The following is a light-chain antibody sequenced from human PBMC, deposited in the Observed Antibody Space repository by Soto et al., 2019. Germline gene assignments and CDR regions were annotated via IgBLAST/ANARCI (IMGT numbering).Light chain of an antibody. CDR2: RNN. V-gene: IGLV1-47*01. CDR3: AAWDDSLSAWV. Sequence: QAVLTQPPSASGTPGQRVTISCSGSSSNIGSNYVYWYQQLPGTAPKLLIYRNNQRPSGVPDRFSGSKSGTSASLGISGLRSGDGAEYYCAAWDDSLSAWVFGGGTKLTVL. J-gene: IGLJ3*02. CDR1: SSNIGSNY.